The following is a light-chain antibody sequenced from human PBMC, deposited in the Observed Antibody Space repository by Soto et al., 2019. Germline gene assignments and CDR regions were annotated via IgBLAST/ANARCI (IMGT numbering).Light chain of an antibody. J-gene: IGKJ3*01. CDR3: QQRSNWPPYT. CDR2: AAS. V-gene: IGKV3D-20*02. Sequence: EIVLTQSPGTLSLSPGEGASLSCRASQSVTSNYLAWYQQKPGQAPRLLIYAASRRAPGIPDRFSASGSGTDFTLTISRLEPEDFAVYFCQQRSNWPPYTFGPGTKVEIK. CDR1: QSVTSNY.